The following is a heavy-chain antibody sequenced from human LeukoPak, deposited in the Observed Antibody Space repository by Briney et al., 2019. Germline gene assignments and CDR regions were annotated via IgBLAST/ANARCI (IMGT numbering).Heavy chain of an antibody. CDR3: AKEPPQCGADCFSLLDY. J-gene: IGHJ4*02. D-gene: IGHD2-21*02. CDR2: INFGGRT. V-gene: IGHV3-23*01. Sequence: GGALRLSCAASGFTFSTYSMSWVRQAPGKGLEWVSLINFGGRTYYADSVKGRFTISRDNSKNMLFLQMHSLRADDTAVYFCAKEPPQCGADCFSLLDYWGQGTLVTVSS. CDR1: GFTFSTYS.